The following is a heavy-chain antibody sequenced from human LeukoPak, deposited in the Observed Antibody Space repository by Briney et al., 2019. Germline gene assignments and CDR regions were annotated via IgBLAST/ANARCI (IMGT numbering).Heavy chain of an antibody. Sequence: ASVKVSCKASGYTFTIYGISWVRQAPGQGLEWMGWISAYNGNTNYAQKLQGRVTMTTDTSTSTAYMELRSLRSDDTAVYYCARDPSHQLGYCSGGSCYYHYGMDVWGQGTTVTVSS. J-gene: IGHJ6*02. CDR1: GYTFTIYG. V-gene: IGHV1-18*01. D-gene: IGHD2-15*01. CDR3: ARDPSHQLGYCSGGSCYYHYGMDV. CDR2: ISAYNGNT.